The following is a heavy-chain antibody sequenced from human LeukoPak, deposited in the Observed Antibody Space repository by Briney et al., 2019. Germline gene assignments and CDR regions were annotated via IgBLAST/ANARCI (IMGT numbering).Heavy chain of an antibody. D-gene: IGHD3-22*01. Sequence: SGGSLRLSCAASGFTFSSYWMSWVRQAPGKGLEWVANIKQDGSEKYYVDSVKGRFTISRDNAKNSLYLQMNSLRAEDTAVYYCARDWGTYYYDSSGYYPHYWGQGTLVTVSS. CDR2: IKQDGSEK. V-gene: IGHV3-7*01. CDR3: ARDWGTYYYDSSGYYPHY. CDR1: GFTFSSYW. J-gene: IGHJ4*02.